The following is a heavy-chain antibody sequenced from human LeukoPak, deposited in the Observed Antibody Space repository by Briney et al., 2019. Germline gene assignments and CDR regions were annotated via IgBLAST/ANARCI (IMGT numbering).Heavy chain of an antibody. Sequence: PSETLSLTCIVSGGSIHSHYWSWIRQPPGKGLEWIGYIYYSGNTKYNPSLKSRVTISVDTSKNQFSLKLSSVTAADTAVYYCARSHMFSSGWWEYYFDYWGQGTLVTVSS. V-gene: IGHV4-59*11. CDR2: IYYSGNT. CDR3: ARSHMFSSGWWEYYFDY. D-gene: IGHD6-19*01. J-gene: IGHJ4*02. CDR1: GGSIHSHY.